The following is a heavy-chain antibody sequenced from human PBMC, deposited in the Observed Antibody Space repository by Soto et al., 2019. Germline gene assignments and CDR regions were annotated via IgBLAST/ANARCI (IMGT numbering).Heavy chain of an antibody. CDR1: GGTFSSYA. V-gene: IGHV1-69*01. CDR2: IIPIFGTA. D-gene: IGHD3-22*01. CDR3: ASLYYYDSSVPGAHVVARDY. Sequence: QVQLVQSGAEVKKPGSSVKVSCKASGGTFSSYAISWVRQAPGQGLEWMGGIIPIFGTANYAQKFQGRVTITADESTSTAYMELSSLRSEDTAVYYCASLYYYDSSVPGAHVVARDYWGQGTLVTVSS. J-gene: IGHJ4*02.